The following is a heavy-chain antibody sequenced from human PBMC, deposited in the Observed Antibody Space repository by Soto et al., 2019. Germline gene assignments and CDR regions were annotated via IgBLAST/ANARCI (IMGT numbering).Heavy chain of an antibody. CDR1: GFTFSGSA. CDR3: TMGFLCFGAY. D-gene: IGHD3-10*01. J-gene: IGHJ4*02. CDR2: IRSKANSYAT. Sequence: EVQLVESGGGLVQPGGSLKLSCAASGFTFSGSAMHWVRQASGKGLEWVGRIRSKANSYATAYAASVKGRFSISRDDSRNTADLQMNSQETVDTAVYYCTMGFLCFGAYWGQGTLVTVSS. V-gene: IGHV3-73*02.